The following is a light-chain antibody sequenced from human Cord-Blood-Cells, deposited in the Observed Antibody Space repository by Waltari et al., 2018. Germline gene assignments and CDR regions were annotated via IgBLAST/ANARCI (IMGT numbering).Light chain of an antibody. V-gene: IGLV2-14*03. Sequence: QSALTQPASVSGSPGQSITISCTGTSSDVGGYNYVSWYQQHPGKAPKLMIYDGSNRPSGVSNRFSGSKSGNTASLTISGLQAEDEADYYCSSYTGSSTWVFGAGTKLTVL. CDR2: DGS. CDR3: SSYTGSSTWV. CDR1: SSDVGGYNY. J-gene: IGLJ3*02.